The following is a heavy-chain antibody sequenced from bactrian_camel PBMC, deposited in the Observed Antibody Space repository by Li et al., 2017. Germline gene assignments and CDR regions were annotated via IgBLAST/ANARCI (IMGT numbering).Heavy chain of an antibody. CDR2: IYSAGGSA. CDR1: QYIDRPTC. V-gene: IGHV3S6*01. D-gene: IGHD7*01. Sequence: HVQLVESGGGSVQAGGSLRLSCRHSQYIDRPTCMAWFRQAPGTEREGVASIYSAGGSAYYVDTVKGRFTISQDNAKNTVSLQVNSLKPEDTGVYYCVADLLSLLRAPVGRPGYWGQGTQVTVS. J-gene: IGHJ6*01. CDR3: VADLLSLLRAPVGRPGY.